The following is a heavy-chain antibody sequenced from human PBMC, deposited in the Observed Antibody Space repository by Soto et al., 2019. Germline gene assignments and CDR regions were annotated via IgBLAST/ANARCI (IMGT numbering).Heavy chain of an antibody. D-gene: IGHD3-22*01. J-gene: IGHJ3*02. Sequence: GGSLRLSCAASGFTFSSYSMNWVRQAPGKGLEWVSSISSSSSYIYYADSVKGRFTISRDNAKNSLYLQMNSLRAEDTAVYYCARDPGDDLYYYDSSGPPDAFDIWGQGTMVTVSS. CDR3: ARDPGDDLYYYDSSGPPDAFDI. CDR1: GFTFSSYS. V-gene: IGHV3-21*01. CDR2: ISSSSSYI.